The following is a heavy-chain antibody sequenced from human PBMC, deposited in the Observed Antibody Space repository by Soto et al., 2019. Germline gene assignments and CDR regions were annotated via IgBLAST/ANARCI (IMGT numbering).Heavy chain of an antibody. Sequence: QVQLVESGGGLVKPGGSLRLSCAASGFSFSDSYMSWIRQAPGKGLEWVSSISSASSYTNHADSVKGRFTISRDNAKDSLYLQINSLRVEDTAVYYCARASGRDNWFDPWGQGTLVTVSS. V-gene: IGHV3-11*05. CDR3: ARASGRDNWFDP. CDR2: ISSASSYT. J-gene: IGHJ5*02. CDR1: GFSFSDSY. D-gene: IGHD1-26*01.